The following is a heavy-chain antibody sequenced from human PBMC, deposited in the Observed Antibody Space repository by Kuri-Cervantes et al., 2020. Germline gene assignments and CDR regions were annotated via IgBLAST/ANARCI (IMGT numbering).Heavy chain of an antibody. CDR1: GYTLTELS. D-gene: IGHD3-9*01. CDR2: FDPEDGET. CDR3: ARESGDYDILTGHDAHYDY. Sequence: ASVKVSCKVSGYTLTELSMHWVRQAPGKGLEWMGGFDPEDGETIYAQKFQGRVTMTRDTSISTAYMELSRLRSDDTAVYYCARESGDYDILTGHDAHYDYWGQGTLVTVSS. V-gene: IGHV1-24*01. J-gene: IGHJ4*02.